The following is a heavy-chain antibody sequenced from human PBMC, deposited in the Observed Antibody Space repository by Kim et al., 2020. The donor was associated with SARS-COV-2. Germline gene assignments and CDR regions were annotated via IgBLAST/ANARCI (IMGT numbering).Heavy chain of an antibody. J-gene: IGHJ6*02. D-gene: IGHD5-18*01. CDR1: GFTFDDYA. Sequence: GGSLRLSCAASGFTFDDYAMHWVRQAPGKGLEWVSIISGDGSSAYYADSVKGRFTISRDNSKNSLYLQMNSLRTEDTALYYCAKEFKAYGYGSYYYNMDVWGQGTTVTVSS. V-gene: IGHV3-43*02. CDR2: ISGDGSSA. CDR3: AKEFKAYGYGSYYYNMDV.